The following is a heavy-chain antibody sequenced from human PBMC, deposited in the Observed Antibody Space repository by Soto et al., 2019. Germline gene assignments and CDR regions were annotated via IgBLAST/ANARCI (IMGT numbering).Heavy chain of an antibody. D-gene: IGHD4-17*01. V-gene: IGHV1-8*01. CDR2: MNPNSGNT. Sequence: QVQLVQSGAEVKKPGASVKVSCKASGYTFTSYDINWVRQATGQGLEYLGWMNPNSGNTGYVQKFQGRVTMTRDTSXXTAYMELSSLPSEDSAVYFCARGIKDGAYSRWFAPWGQGTLVTVSS. CDR1: GYTFTSYD. CDR3: ARGIKDGAYSRWFAP. J-gene: IGHJ5*02.